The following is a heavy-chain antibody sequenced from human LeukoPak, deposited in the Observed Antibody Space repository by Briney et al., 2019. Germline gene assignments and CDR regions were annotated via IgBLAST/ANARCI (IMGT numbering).Heavy chain of an antibody. CDR1: GXTFSSYW. D-gene: IGHD2-21*02. V-gene: IGHV3-74*01. Sequence: GGSLRVSCAASGXTFSSYWVDWVRQAPGKGLVWVSGINSDGRMTRYAESVKGRFTISRDNAKNTLYLQMNSLRAEDTSVYYCARVGSTDSPHAFDIWGQGTMVTVSS. J-gene: IGHJ3*02. CDR2: INSDGRMT. CDR3: ARVGSTDSPHAFDI.